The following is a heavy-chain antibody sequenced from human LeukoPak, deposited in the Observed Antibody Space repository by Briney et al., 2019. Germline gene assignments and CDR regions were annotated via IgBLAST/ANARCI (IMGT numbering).Heavy chain of an antibody. D-gene: IGHD3-9*01. J-gene: IGHJ6*03. CDR3: ARVWAHYDILTGHYYYYYMDV. V-gene: IGHV4-61*02. Sequence: SETLSLTCTVSGGSISSGSYYWSWIRQPAGKGLEWIGRIYTSGSTNYNPSLKSRVTISVDTSKNQFSLKLSSVTAADTAVYYCARVWAHYDILTGHYYYYYMDVWGKGTTVTVSS. CDR1: GGSISSGSYY. CDR2: IYTSGST.